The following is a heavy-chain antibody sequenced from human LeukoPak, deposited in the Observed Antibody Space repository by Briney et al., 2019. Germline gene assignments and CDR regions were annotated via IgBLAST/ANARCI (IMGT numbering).Heavy chain of an antibody. J-gene: IGHJ1*01. V-gene: IGHV3-7*01. CDR3: ARTYDSSGYVGYFQH. CDR2: IKQDGSEK. CDR1: GFTFSSYW. Sequence: GGSLRLSCAASGFTFSSYWMSWVRQAPGKGLEWVANIKQDGSEKYYVDSVKGRFTISRDNAKNSLYLQMNSLRDEDTAVYYCARTYDSSGYVGYFQHWGQGTLVTVSS. D-gene: IGHD3-22*01.